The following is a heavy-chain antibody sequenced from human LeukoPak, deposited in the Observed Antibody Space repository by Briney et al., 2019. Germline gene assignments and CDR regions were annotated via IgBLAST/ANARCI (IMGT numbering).Heavy chain of an antibody. D-gene: IGHD1-26*01. V-gene: IGHV3-23*01. CDR2: ISGSGGST. CDR1: GFTFSSYA. J-gene: IGHJ4*02. CDR3: AKDRSMIVGASPFGY. Sequence: GGSLRLSCAASGFTFSSYAMSWVRQAPGKGLEWVSAISGSGGSTYYADSVKGRFTISRDNSKNTLYLQMNSLRAEDTAVYYCAKDRSMIVGASPFGYWGQGTLVTVPS.